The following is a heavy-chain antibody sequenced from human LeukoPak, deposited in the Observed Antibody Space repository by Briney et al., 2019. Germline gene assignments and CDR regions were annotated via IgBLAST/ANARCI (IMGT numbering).Heavy chain of an antibody. CDR3: ARTRDYDILTGHQYYFDY. J-gene: IGHJ4*02. CDR1: GFTFTDYY. V-gene: IGHV3-11*01. Sequence: PGGSLRLSCVASGFTFTDYYMSWIRQAPGKGLEWVSYISSSGTTIYYADSVKGRFTISRDNAKNSLYLQMTSLRAEDTAVYYCARTRDYDILTGHQYYFDYWGQGTLVTVSS. D-gene: IGHD3-9*01. CDR2: ISSSGTTI.